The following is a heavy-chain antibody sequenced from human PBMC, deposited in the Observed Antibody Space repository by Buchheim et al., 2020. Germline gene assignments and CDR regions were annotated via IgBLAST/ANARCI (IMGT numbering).Heavy chain of an antibody. Sequence: QVQLVESGGGLVKPGGSLRLSCAASGFTFSDYYMSWIRQAPGKGLEWIGEINHSGSTNYNPSLKSRVTISVDTSKNQFSLKLSSVTAADTAVYYCASWGTIAVAGTEPPSDYYYYGMDVWGQGTT. D-gene: IGHD6-19*01. CDR3: ASWGTIAVAGTEPPSDYYYYGMDV. CDR1: GFTFSDYY. V-gene: IGHV4-34*01. J-gene: IGHJ6*02. CDR2: INHSGST.